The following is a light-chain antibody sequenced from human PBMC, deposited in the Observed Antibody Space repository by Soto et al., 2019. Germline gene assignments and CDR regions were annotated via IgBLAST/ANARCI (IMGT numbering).Light chain of an antibody. V-gene: IGLV2-14*01. CDR1: MRDVGAYNL. CDR2: EVR. Sequence: QSALTQPASVYGSAGQSITISCSGTMRDVGAYNLVSWYQQHPGTAPKLIIYEVRNRPSGISSRFSGSRSGNTASLTISGLQSEDEGDYYCSAYTAGSTLVFGGGTKLTVL. J-gene: IGLJ3*02. CDR3: SAYTAGSTLV.